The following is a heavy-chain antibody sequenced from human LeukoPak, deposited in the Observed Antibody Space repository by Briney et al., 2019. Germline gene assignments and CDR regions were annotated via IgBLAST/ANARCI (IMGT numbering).Heavy chain of an antibody. CDR3: ARGRDGYNPYYFDY. J-gene: IGHJ4*02. Sequence: SETLSLTCTVSGGSISSYYWSWIRQPPGKGLEWVGYIYYSGSTNYNPSLKSRVTISVDTSKNQFSLKLRSVTAADTAVYYCARGRDGYNPYYFDYWGQGTLVTVSS. CDR2: IYYSGST. D-gene: IGHD5-24*01. CDR1: GGSISSYY. V-gene: IGHV4-59*01.